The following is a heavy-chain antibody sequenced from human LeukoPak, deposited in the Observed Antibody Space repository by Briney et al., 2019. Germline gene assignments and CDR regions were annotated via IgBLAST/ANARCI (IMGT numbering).Heavy chain of an antibody. J-gene: IGHJ6*02. D-gene: IGHD6-19*01. CDR2: IYSGGST. CDR1: GFTVSSNY. CDR3: ARAWSSGWYAPPYYGMDV. Sequence: PGGSLRLSCAASGFTVSSNYMSWVRQAPGKGLEWVSVIYSGGSTYYADSVKGRFTISRDNSKNTLYLQMNSLRAEDTAVYYCARAWSSGWYAPPYYGMDVWGQGTTVTVSS. V-gene: IGHV3-53*01.